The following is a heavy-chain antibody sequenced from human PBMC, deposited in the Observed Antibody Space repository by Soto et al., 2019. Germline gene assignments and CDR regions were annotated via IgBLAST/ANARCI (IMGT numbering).Heavy chain of an antibody. D-gene: IGHD3-16*02. J-gene: IGHJ4*02. Sequence: GGSLRLCCAASGFTFSRDGMHWVRQPPGKGQEWVGVIRNDGSSKDCVDSVKGRFTISRDNYKNTLYLQMDRLRAEDTAVYCCARDTSLKDRITTFDLWGQGALVTVSS. V-gene: IGHV3-33*01. CDR1: GFTFSRDG. CDR3: ARDTSLKDRITTFDL. CDR2: IRNDGSSK.